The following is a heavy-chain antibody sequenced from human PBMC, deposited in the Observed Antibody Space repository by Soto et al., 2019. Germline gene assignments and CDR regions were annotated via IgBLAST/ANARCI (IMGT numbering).Heavy chain of an antibody. CDR1: GGTFSSYA. CDR3: ARGYCSSTSCYPPRLELPGRMDV. V-gene: IGHV1-69*06. Sequence: ASVKVSCKASGGTFSSYAISWVRQAPGQGLEWMGGIIPIFGTANYAQKFQGRVTITADKSASTAYMELSSLRSEDTAVYYCARGYCSSTSCYPPRLELPGRMDVWGQGTTVTVSS. J-gene: IGHJ6*02. D-gene: IGHD2-2*01. CDR2: IIPIFGTA.